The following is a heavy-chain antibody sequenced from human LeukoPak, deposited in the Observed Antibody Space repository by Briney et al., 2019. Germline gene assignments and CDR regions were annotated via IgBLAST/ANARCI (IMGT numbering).Heavy chain of an antibody. CDR3: AKRTSGSSWYSSDS. CDR1: GFIFSTYE. Sequence: PGGSLRLSCAASGFIFSTYEMNWVRQAPGKGLEWVSTMSGDATSTYYADSVKGRFTISRDNSKTTLFLQMNSLRAEDTAVYYCAKRTSGSSWYSSDSWGQGTLVTVSS. V-gene: IGHV3-23*01. D-gene: IGHD6-13*01. CDR2: MSGDATST. J-gene: IGHJ4*02.